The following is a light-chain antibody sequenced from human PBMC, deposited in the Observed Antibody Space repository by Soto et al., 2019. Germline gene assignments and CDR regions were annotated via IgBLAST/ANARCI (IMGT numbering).Light chain of an antibody. CDR1: QSISSY. CDR3: QQSYSTPPIT. J-gene: IGKJ5*01. V-gene: IGKV1-39*01. CDR2: AAS. Sequence: DIQMTQSQSSLSASVGDRVTITCRASQSISSYLNWYQQKPGKAPKLLIYAASSLQSGVPSRFSGSGSGTDFTLTISRLQPEDFATYYGQQSYSTPPITVGQGTRLESK.